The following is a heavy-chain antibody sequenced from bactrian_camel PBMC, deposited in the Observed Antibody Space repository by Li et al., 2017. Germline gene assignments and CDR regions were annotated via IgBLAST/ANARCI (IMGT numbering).Heavy chain of an antibody. D-gene: IGHD1*01. CDR1: GDTASTYC. Sequence: HVQLVESGGGSVQAGGSLRLTCPLSGDTASTYCMAWFRQAPGKEREGVAAIDNAGSATYTYAVQGRFTISLDKAKNTLYLQMNSLKAEDSAMYYCAADLRWSKWIRCTAGLADDFGYWGQGT. V-gene: IGHV3S53*01. CDR2: IDNAGSA. CDR3: AADLRWSKWIRCTAGLADDFGY. J-gene: IGHJ6*01.